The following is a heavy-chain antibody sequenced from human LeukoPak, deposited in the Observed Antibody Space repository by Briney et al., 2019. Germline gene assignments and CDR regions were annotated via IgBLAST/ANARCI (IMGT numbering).Heavy chain of an antibody. J-gene: IGHJ4*02. Sequence: TAETLSLTCTVSGGSISSYYWSWLRQPAGKGLEWIGRIYTSGSTNYNPSLKSRVTMTGDTSKNQFSLKLSSVTAADTAVYYCASLKSRPDVDTAMVDYWGQGTLVTVSS. CDR2: IYTSGST. D-gene: IGHD5-18*01. CDR1: GGSISSYY. CDR3: ASLKSRPDVDTAMVDY. V-gene: IGHV4-4*07.